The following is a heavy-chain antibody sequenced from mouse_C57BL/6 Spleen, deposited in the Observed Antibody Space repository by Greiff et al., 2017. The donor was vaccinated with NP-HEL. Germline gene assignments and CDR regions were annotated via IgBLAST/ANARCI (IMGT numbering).Heavy chain of an antibody. CDR1: GFTFSDYY. J-gene: IGHJ4*01. CDR3: ARGSLLHAMDY. V-gene: IGHV5-16*01. CDR2: INYDGSST. Sequence: EVNLVESEGGLVQPGSSMKLSCTASGFTFSDYYMAWVRQVPEKGLEWVANINYDGSSTYYLDSLKSRFFISRDNAKNILYLQMSSLKSEDTATYYCARGSLLHAMDYWGQGTSVTVSS. D-gene: IGHD1-1*01.